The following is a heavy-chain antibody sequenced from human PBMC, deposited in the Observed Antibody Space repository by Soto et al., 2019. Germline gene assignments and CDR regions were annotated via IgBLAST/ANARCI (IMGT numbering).Heavy chain of an antibody. CDR2: ISGSGGST. J-gene: IGHJ4*02. Sequence: EVQLLESGGGWVQPGGSLRLSCAASGFTFRTYGMSWVRQAPGKGLEWVSSISGSGGSTYYADSVKGRFTISRDNSRNSLDLQMNSLRAEDPAVYYGARGWGAYAIDYWGQGTLVTVSS. CDR3: ARGWGAYAIDY. V-gene: IGHV3-23*01. D-gene: IGHD3-16*01. CDR1: GFTFRTYG.